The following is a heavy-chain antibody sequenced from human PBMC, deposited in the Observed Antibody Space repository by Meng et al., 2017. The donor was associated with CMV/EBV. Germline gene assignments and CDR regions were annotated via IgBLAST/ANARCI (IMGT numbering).Heavy chain of an antibody. J-gene: IGHJ6*02. D-gene: IGHD3-10*01. CDR1: GFTFSSYA. CDR2: ISGSVGST. Sequence: GESLKISCAASGFTFSSYAMSWVRQAPGKGLEWVSAISGSVGSTYYADSVTGQFTISRDNSKNTLYLQMNSLRAEYTAVYYCANGEWRRSGIDVWGQGTTVTVSS. CDR3: ANGEWRRSGIDV. V-gene: IGHV3-23*01.